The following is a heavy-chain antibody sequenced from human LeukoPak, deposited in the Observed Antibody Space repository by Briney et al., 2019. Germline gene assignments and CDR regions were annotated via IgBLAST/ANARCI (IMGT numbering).Heavy chain of an antibody. J-gene: IGHJ4*02. Sequence: VASVKVSCKASGGAFSSYAISWVRQAPGQGLEWMGRIIPILGIANYAQKFQGRVTITADKSTSTAYMELSSLRSEDTAVYYCARDTGDGYNQYWGQGTLVTVSS. CDR3: ARDTGDGYNQY. CDR1: GGAFSSYA. CDR2: IIPILGIA. D-gene: IGHD5-24*01. V-gene: IGHV1-69*04.